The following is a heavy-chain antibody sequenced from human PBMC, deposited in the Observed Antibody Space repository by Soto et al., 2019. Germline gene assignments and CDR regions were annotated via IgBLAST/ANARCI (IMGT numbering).Heavy chain of an antibody. J-gene: IGHJ6*02. Sequence: QVQLVQSGAEVKKPGSSVKVSCKASGGTFSSYAISWVRQAPGQGLEWMGGIIPIFGTANYAQKFQGRVTITADESTSTAYMELSSLRSGDTAVYYCAREPLDGDYVFYYYGMDVWGQGTTVTVSS. CDR3: AREPLDGDYVFYYYGMDV. D-gene: IGHD4-17*01. CDR2: IIPIFGTA. V-gene: IGHV1-69*01. CDR1: GGTFSSYA.